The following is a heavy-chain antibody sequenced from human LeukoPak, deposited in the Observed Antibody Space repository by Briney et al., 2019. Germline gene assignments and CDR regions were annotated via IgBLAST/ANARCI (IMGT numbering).Heavy chain of an antibody. CDR3: AKDFSSGSLGCFDF. CDR2: IRYDGSSQ. CDR1: RFTFSTYG. D-gene: IGHD1-26*01. Sequence: GGSLRLSCAASRFTFSTYGMHWVRQAPGKGLEWVAFIRYDGSSQYYAESVKGRFTISRDKSRNTLYLQMNSLRAEDTAVYYCAKDFSSGSLGCFDFWGQGTLVTVSS. V-gene: IGHV3-30*02. J-gene: IGHJ4*02.